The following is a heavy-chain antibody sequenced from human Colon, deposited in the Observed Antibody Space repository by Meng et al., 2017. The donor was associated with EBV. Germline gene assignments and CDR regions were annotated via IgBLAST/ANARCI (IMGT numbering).Heavy chain of an antibody. CDR3: ARGKQDAWELLAY. J-gene: IGHJ4*02. CDR2: IDDSGST. Sequence: QVPRQGSGPGLVRPSGILSLTGGVSGVSISSNIRWTWVRQPPGKGLEWIGDIDDSGSTNYNPSLNSRISISLDKSKNHFSLKVNSVTAADTVVYYCARGKQDAWELLAYWGQGALVTVSS. D-gene: IGHD1-26*01. CDR1: GVSISSNIR. V-gene: IGHV4-4*02.